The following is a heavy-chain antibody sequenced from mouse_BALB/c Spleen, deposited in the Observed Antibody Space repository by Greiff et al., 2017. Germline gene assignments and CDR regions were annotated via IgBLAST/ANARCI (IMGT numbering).Heavy chain of an antibody. J-gene: IGHJ3*01. CDR1: GFTFTGYY. V-gene: IGHV7-3*02. CDR3: ARYMAYYRYDGAWFAY. D-gene: IGHD2-14*01. CDR2: IRNKANGYTT. Sequence: EVKVVESGGGLVQPGGSLRLSCATSGFTFTGYYMSWVRQPPGKALEWLGFIRNKANGYTTEYSASVKGRFTISRDNSQSILYLQMNTLRAEDSATYYWARYMAYYRYDGAWFAYWGQGTLVTVSA.